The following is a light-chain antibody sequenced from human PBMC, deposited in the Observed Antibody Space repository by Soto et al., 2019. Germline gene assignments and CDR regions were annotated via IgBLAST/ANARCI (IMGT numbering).Light chain of an antibody. J-gene: IGKJ1*01. CDR3: QQYNNWPPT. Sequence: EIVMTQSPATLSVSPGERATLSCGASQSITNNLAWYQQKPGQAPRLLIFGASSRATGVPARFSGSGSGTEFTLIISSLQSEDFAVYYCQQYNNWPPTFGQGTKVEI. V-gene: IGKV3-15*01. CDR1: QSITNN. CDR2: GAS.